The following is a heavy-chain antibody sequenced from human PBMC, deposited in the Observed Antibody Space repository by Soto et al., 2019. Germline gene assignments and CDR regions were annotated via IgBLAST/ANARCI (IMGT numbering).Heavy chain of an antibody. V-gene: IGHV4-34*01. CDR1: GGSLSGYY. CDR3: ARSQGDITIFGVVIPIYFDY. Sequence: SETLSLTCAVYGGSLSGYYWSWIRQPPGKGLEWIGEINHSGSTYYNPSLKSRVTISVDTSKNQFSLKLSSVTAADTAVYYCARSQGDITIFGVVIPIYFDYWGQGTLVTVSS. J-gene: IGHJ4*02. CDR2: INHSGST. D-gene: IGHD3-3*01.